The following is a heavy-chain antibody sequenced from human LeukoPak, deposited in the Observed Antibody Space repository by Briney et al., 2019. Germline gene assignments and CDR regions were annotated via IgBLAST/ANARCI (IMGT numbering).Heavy chain of an antibody. CDR1: GFTFSSYG. CDR2: ISYDGSNK. CDR3: AKARTVDYYDRSGYYGHDWHFDY. J-gene: IGHJ4*02. V-gene: IGHV3-30*18. Sequence: GGSLRLSCAASGFTFSSYGMHWVRQAPGKGLEWVAVISYDGSNKYYADSVKGRFTISRDNSKNTLYLQMNSLRAEVTAVYYCAKARTVDYYDRSGYYGHDWHFDYWGQGTLVTVSS. D-gene: IGHD3-22*01.